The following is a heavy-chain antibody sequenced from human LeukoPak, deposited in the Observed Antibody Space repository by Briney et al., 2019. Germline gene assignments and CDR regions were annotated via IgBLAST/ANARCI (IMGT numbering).Heavy chain of an antibody. CDR1: GFTFDDYA. J-gene: IGHJ4*02. CDR3: AKDAGYDILTEIDY. Sequence: GGSLRLSCAASGFTFDDYAMHWVRQAPGKGLEWVSGISWNSGSIGYADSVKGRFTISRDNAKNSLYLQMNSLRAEDTALYYCAKDAGYDILTEIDYWGQGTLVTVSS. D-gene: IGHD3-9*01. CDR2: ISWNSGSI. V-gene: IGHV3-9*01.